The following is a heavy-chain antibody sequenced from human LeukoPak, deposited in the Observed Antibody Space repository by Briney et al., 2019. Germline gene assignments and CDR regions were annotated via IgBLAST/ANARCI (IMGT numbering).Heavy chain of an antibody. CDR1: GFTFSSYA. J-gene: IGHJ4*02. Sequence: GGSLRLSCTASGFTFSSYAMNWVRQAPGKGLEWVSGIGAGGTFTYYADSVKGRFTIFRDNSRNTLYLQMNSLRADDTAVYYCAKDLDYTTCGYYFDYWGQGTLVTVSS. CDR2: IGAGGTFT. CDR3: AKDLDYTTCGYYFDY. D-gene: IGHD4-11*01. V-gene: IGHV3-23*01.